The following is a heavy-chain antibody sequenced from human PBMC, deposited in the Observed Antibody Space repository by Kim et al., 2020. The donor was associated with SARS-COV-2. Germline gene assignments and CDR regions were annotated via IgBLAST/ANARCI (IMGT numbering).Heavy chain of an antibody. CDR2: IYTCGST. J-gene: IGHJ4*02. V-gene: IGHV3-53*01. CDR1: GFTVSDSH. CDR3: ARGSGSKSYFDY. D-gene: IGHD6-19*01. Sequence: GGSLRLSCAASGFTVSDSHMSWVRQAPGKGLEWVSIIYTCGSTYYADSVKGRFTISRDSSKNTLSLQMNTLRAEDTAMYYCARGSGSKSYFDYWGQGTLVTVSS.